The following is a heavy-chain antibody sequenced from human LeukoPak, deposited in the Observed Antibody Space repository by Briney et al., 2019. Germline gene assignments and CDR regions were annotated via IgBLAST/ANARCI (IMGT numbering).Heavy chain of an antibody. D-gene: IGHD3-3*01. J-gene: IGHJ6*02. CDR1: GGTFSSYA. V-gene: IGHV1-69*05. Sequence: GASVKVSCKASGGTFSSYAISWVRQAPGQGLEWMGGIIPIFGTANYAQKFQGRVTITRDTSASTAYMELSSLRSEDTAVYYCASPSSITIFGEDYYYYYGMDVWGQGTTVTVSS. CDR3: ASPSSITIFGEDYYYYYGMDV. CDR2: IIPIFGTA.